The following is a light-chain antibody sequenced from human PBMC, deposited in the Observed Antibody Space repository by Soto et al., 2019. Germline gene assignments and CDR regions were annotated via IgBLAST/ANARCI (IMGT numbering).Light chain of an antibody. CDR2: DVT. J-gene: IGLJ1*01. CDR3: NSYTSSSTHV. CDR1: SSDVGGFNY. V-gene: IGLV2-14*03. Sequence: QSALTQPASVSGSPGQSITISCTGTSSDVGGFNYVSWYQQHPGKAPKLMIYDVTNRPSGVSYRFSGSNSGNTASLTISGLESEEDADYYCNSYTSSSTHVCGTGTKRTV.